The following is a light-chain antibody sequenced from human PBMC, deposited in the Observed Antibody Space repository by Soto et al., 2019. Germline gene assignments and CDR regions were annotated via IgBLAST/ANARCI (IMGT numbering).Light chain of an antibody. CDR2: GAS. CDR1: QSVSSN. CDR3: QQYNNWPPWT. V-gene: IGKV3-15*01. J-gene: IGKJ1*01. Sequence: EIVMTQSPATLSVSPGESATRSCRASQSVSSNVAWYQQKPGQAPRLLIYGASTRATGIPARFSGSGSGTQFTLTISSLQSEDFAVYYCQQYNNWPPWTSGQGTKVEIK.